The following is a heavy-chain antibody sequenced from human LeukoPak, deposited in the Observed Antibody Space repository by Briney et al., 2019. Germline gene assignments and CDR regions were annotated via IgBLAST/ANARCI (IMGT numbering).Heavy chain of an antibody. Sequence: GASVKVSCKVSGYTLTELSMHWVRQAPGKGLEWMGWINPNSGGTNYAQKFQGRVTMTRDTSISTAYMELSRLRSDDTAVYYCARDQNPSRNYKGEYYFDYWGQGTLVTVSS. CDR1: GYTLTELS. CDR2: INPNSGGT. CDR3: ARDQNPSRNYKGEYYFDY. V-gene: IGHV1-2*02. J-gene: IGHJ4*02. D-gene: IGHD1-7*01.